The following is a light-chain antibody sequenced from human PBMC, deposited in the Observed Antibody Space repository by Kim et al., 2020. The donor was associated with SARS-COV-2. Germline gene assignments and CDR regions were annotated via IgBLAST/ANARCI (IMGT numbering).Light chain of an antibody. Sequence: ASIGDRVTITCRASKGVNDYLVWFQQKPGKAPRSLIYAAAELQSGVPSRFSGSGSGTEFTLIITNLQPEDSATYYCQQYNYFPLTFGGGTKVDIK. V-gene: IGKV1-16*01. CDR1: KGVNDY. CDR3: QQYNYFPLT. J-gene: IGKJ4*01. CDR2: AAA.